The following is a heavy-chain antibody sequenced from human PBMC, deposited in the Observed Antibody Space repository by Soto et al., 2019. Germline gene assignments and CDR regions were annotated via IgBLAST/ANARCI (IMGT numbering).Heavy chain of an antibody. CDR2: IYHSGST. D-gene: IGHD3-10*01. Sequence: SETLSLTCAVSGGSISSSNWWTWVRQPPGKGLEWIGEIYHSGSTNYIPSLKSRVTISVDKSKNQFSLKLTSVTAADTAVYFCATRFDGLGSYEYWGQGTLVTVS. V-gene: IGHV4-4*02. J-gene: IGHJ4*02. CDR3: ATRFDGLGSYEY. CDR1: GGSISSSNW.